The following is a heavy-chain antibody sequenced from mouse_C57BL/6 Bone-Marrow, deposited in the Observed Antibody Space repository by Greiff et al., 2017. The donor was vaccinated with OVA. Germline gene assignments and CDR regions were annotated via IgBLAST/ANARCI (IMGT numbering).Heavy chain of an antibody. CDR3: ARFWITTVVATNYYAMDY. CDR2: IDPSDSYT. J-gene: IGHJ4*01. V-gene: IGHV1-69*01. D-gene: IGHD1-1*01. Sequence: QVQLKQPGAELVMPGASVKLSCKASGYTFTSYWMHWVKQRPGQGLEWIGEIDPSDSYTNYNQKFKGKSTLTVDKSSSTAYMQLSSLTSEDSAVYYCARFWITTVVATNYYAMDYWGQGTSVTVSS. CDR1: GYTFTSYW.